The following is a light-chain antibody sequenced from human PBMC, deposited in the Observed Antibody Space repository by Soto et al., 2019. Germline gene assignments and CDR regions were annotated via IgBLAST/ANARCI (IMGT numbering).Light chain of an antibody. CDR1: SSDVGGYNY. Sequence: QSALTQPASVSGSPGQSITMSCTGTSSDVGGYNYVSWYQQHPGKAPKLMIYDVINRPSGVSSRFSGSKSGITASLTISGLQAEDEADYYCSSYTSRGTVIFGGGTKVTVL. CDR3: SSYTSRGTVI. CDR2: DVI. J-gene: IGLJ2*01. V-gene: IGLV2-14*01.